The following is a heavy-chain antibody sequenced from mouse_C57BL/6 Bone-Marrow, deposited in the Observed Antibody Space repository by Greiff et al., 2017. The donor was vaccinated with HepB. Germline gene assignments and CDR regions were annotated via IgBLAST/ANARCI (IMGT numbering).Heavy chain of an antibody. J-gene: IGHJ3*01. D-gene: IGHD2-4*01. V-gene: IGHV5-12*01. Sequence: EVKLMESGGGLVQPGGSLKLSCAASGFTFSDYYMYWVRQTPEKRLEWVAYISNGGGSTSYPDTVKGRFTISRDNAKNTLYLQMSRLKSEDTAMYYVARHVKDYDGFAYWGQGTLVTVSA. CDR1: GFTFSDYY. CDR3: ARHVKDYDGFAY. CDR2: ISNGGGST.